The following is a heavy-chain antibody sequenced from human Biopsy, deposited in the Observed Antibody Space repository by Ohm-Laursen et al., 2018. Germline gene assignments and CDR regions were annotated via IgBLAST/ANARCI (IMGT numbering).Heavy chain of an antibody. V-gene: IGHV4-4*07. D-gene: IGHD3-22*01. CDR1: GASISDYY. Sequence: TLSLTCAVSGASISDYYCVWIRQPAGKGLEWIGLIFTSRSTTYNPSLRSRVTMSVDTSKNQFTLNLSSVTAADTAMYYCAKGYADYSDSSGFSYYFRYWGRGTLVTVSS. J-gene: IGHJ4*02. CDR3: AKGYADYSDSSGFSYYFRY. CDR2: IFTSRST.